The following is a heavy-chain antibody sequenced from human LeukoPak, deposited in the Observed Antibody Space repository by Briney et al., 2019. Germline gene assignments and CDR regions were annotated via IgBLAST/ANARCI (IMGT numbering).Heavy chain of an antibody. J-gene: IGHJ4*02. V-gene: IGHV3-21*01. D-gene: IGHD3-16*01. CDR1: GFTFSNYG. Sequence: PGGSLGLSCAASGFTFSNYGMNWVRQSLEKGLEWVSSIRSNGNVYYADSVKDRFTISRDNAENSLSLQMNSLTPEDAAIYFCARDWGRRTAPFDHWGRGTRVTVSS. CDR3: ARDWGRRTAPFDH. CDR2: IRSNGNV.